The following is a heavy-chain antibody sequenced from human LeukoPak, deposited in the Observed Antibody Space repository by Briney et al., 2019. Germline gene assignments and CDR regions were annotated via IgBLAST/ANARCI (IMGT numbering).Heavy chain of an antibody. V-gene: IGHV5-51*01. J-gene: IGHJ4*02. CDR2: IYPGDSDT. CDR1: GYSFTSYW. Sequence: GESLKISCKGSGYSFTSYWIGWVRQMPGKGLEWMGIIYPGDSDTRYSPSFQGQVTISADKSISTAYLQWSSLKASDTAMYYCARGTGPYYYDSSGSTDYFDYWGQGTLVTVSS. D-gene: IGHD3-22*01. CDR3: ARGTGPYYYDSSGSTDYFDY.